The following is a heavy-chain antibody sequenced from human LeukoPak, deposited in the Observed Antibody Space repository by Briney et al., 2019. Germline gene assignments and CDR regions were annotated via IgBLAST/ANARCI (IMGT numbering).Heavy chain of an antibody. J-gene: IGHJ4*02. Sequence: SETLSLTCTVSGVALTNLFWSWIRQPPGKALEWIGYIYYNGNTNYNPPLKSRVSISVDTSKNQFSLRLSSVTASDTAVYYCARYGLYSFDYWGQGALVTVSS. V-gene: IGHV4-59*08. CDR1: GVALTNLF. D-gene: IGHD3-10*01. CDR3: ARYGLYSFDY. CDR2: IYYNGNT.